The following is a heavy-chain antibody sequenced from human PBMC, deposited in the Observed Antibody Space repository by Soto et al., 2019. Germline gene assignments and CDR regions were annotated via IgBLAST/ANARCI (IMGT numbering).Heavy chain of an antibody. D-gene: IGHD6-19*01. CDR3: ARSVIAVAGPADHFDY. CDR2: TYYRSKWYN. Sequence: PSQTLSLTCAISGDSVSSNSAAWNWIRQSPSRGLEWLGRTYYRSKWYNDYAVSVKSRITINPDTSKNQFSLQLNSVTPEDTAGYYCARSVIAVAGPADHFDYWGQGSLVTVSS. CDR1: GDSVSSNSAA. V-gene: IGHV6-1*01. J-gene: IGHJ4*02.